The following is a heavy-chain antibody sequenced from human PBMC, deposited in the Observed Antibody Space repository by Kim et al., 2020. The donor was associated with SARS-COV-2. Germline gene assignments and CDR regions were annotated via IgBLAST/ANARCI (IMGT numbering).Heavy chain of an antibody. CDR1: GGSISSSSYY. CDR2: IYYSGST. J-gene: IGHJ4*02. V-gene: IGHV4-39*01. CDR3: ARRRWSYGSGSYPFDY. Sequence: SETLSLTCTVSGGSISSSSYYWGWIRQPPGKGLEWIGSIYYSGSTYYNPSLKSRVTISVDTSKNQFSLKLSSVTAADTAVYYCARRRWSYGSGSYPFDYWGQGTLVTVSS. D-gene: IGHD3-10*01.